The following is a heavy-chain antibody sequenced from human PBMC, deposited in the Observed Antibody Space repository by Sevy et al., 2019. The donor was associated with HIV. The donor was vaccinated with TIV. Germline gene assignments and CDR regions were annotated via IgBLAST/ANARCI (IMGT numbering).Heavy chain of an antibody. CDR3: ARLGGYEDTYYYYAMDV. CDR2: MSGSGAFT. CDR1: GFTFSPYG. V-gene: IGHV3-23*01. J-gene: IGHJ6*02. Sequence: GGSLRLSCAASGFTFSPYGMTWVRQAPGKGLEWVSSMSGSGAFTHYADSMKGRYTISRDNSKNTVYLQMNSLRAEDTAVYYCARLGGYEDTYYYYAMDVWGQGTTVTVSS. D-gene: IGHD5-12*01.